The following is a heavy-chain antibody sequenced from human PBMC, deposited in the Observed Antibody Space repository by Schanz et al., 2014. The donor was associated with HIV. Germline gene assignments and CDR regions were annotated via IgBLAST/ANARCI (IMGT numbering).Heavy chain of an antibody. CDR2: ISTSNGNT. D-gene: IGHD3-10*01. J-gene: IGHJ5*02. Sequence: QVQLVQSGGEVKKPGAAVKVSCKASGYSFTSYGINWVRQAPGQGLEWMGVISTSNGNTNYAQSVQDRVTMTREKSISTVYMGLTSLTPDDTAVYFCARGASVAARGWFDPWGQGTLIIVSS. CDR1: GYSFTSYG. V-gene: IGHV1-18*01. CDR3: ARGASVAARGWFDP.